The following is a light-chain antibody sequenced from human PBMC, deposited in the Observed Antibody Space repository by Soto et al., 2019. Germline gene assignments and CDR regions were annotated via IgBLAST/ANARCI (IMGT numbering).Light chain of an antibody. CDR1: QSLSSGY. CDR3: QQYGSSPRT. CDR2: AAS. J-gene: IGKJ1*01. V-gene: IGKV3-20*01. Sequence: EIVLTQSPGTLSLSPGERATLSCRASQSLSSGYLAWYQQKPGQAPRILIYAASSRATGIPDRFSGSGSGTDFSLTINRLEPEDFAVYYCQQYGSSPRTFGQGTKVDIK.